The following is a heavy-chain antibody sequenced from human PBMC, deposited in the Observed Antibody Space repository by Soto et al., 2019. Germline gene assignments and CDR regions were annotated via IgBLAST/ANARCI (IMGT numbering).Heavy chain of an antibody. CDR2: IYYSGST. D-gene: IGHD3-16*01. J-gene: IGHJ5*02. CDR3: ARESLSIMITFGGVTLLRSCTFDP. Sequence: PSETLSLTCTVSGGSISSGGYYWSWIRQHPGKGLEWIGYIYYSGSTYYNPSLKSRVTISVDTSKNQFSLKLSSVTAADTAVYYCARESLSIMITFGGVTLLRSCTFDPWGQGTLVTVSS. V-gene: IGHV4-31*03. CDR1: GGSISSGGYY.